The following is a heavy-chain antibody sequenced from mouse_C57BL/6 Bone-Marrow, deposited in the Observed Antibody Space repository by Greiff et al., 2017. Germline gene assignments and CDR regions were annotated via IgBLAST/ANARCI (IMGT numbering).Heavy chain of an antibody. CDR3: AREGTTGSGGFAD. V-gene: IGHV1-64*01. CDR2: IHPNSGST. J-gene: IGHJ3*01. Sequence: QVQLQQPGAELVKPGASVKLSCKASGYTFTSYWMHWVKQRPGQGLEWIGMIHPNSGSTNYNEKFKSKATLTVDKSSSTAYMQLSSLTSEDSAVYYCAREGTTGSGGFADWGQGTLVTVAA. D-gene: IGHD1-1*01. CDR1: GYTFTSYW.